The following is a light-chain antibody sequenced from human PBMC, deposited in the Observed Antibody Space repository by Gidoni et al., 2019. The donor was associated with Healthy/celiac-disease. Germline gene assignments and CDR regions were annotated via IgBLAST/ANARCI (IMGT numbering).Light chain of an antibody. CDR3: AAWDDSLNGPV. Sequence: QSVLTQPPSASGTPGQRVTISCSGSSSNIGSNTVTWYPQPPGTAPKLLIYSNTQRPSGVPDRFSGSKSGTSASLAISGLQSEDEADYYCAAWDDSLNGPVYGTGTKVTVL. J-gene: IGLJ1*01. V-gene: IGLV1-44*01. CDR2: SNT. CDR1: SSNIGSNT.